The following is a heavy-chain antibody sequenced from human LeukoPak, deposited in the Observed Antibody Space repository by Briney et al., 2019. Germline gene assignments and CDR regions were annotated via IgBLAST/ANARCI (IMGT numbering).Heavy chain of an antibody. D-gene: IGHD3-10*01. V-gene: IGHV4-34*01. J-gene: IGHJ4*02. CDR3: ASILIPFSMVRGLSRGNDY. CDR1: GGSSTGSY. Sequence: SETLSLTCAVYGGSSTGSYWSWIRQPPGKGLEWIGEINHSVSTNYNTSLKSRVTISVDTSKNQFSLKLSSVTAADTAVYYCASILIPFSMVRGLSRGNDYWGQGTLVTVSS. CDR2: INHSVST.